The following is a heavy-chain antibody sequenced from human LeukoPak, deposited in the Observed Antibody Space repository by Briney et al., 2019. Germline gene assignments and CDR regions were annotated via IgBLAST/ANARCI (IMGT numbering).Heavy chain of an antibody. J-gene: IGHJ4*02. D-gene: IGHD3-16*01. V-gene: IGHV3-48*01. CDR3: ARGGYYFDY. CDR1: GFTFSSYS. Sequence: GGSLRLSCAASGFTFSSYSMNWVRQAPGKGLEWVSYISGSSSTIYYADSVKGRFTISRDNAKNSLYLQMNSLRAEDTAVYCCARGGYYFDYWGQGTLVTVSS. CDR2: ISGSSSTI.